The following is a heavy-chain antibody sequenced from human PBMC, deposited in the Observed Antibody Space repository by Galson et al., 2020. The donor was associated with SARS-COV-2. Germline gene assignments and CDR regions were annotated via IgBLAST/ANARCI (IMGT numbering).Heavy chain of an antibody. CDR1: GFTFSSYA. Sequence: GGSLRLSCSASGFTFSSYAMHWVRQAPGKGLEYVSAISSNGGSTYYADSVKGRFTISRDNSKNTLYLQMSSLRAEDTAVYYCVKDLLLYYYDSSGPPGFPVFDYWGQGTLVTVSS. J-gene: IGHJ4*02. V-gene: IGHV3-64D*08. D-gene: IGHD3-22*01. CDR3: VKDLLLYYYDSSGPPGFPVFDY. CDR2: ISSNGGST.